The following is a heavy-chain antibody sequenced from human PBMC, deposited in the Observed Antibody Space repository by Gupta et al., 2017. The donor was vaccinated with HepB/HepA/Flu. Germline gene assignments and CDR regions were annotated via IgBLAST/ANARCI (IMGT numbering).Heavy chain of an antibody. D-gene: IGHD5-18*01. V-gene: IGHV3-23*01. CDR2: ISGSGGST. CDR3: AKSVHSYDWNYYYYGMDV. CDR1: GFTFSSYA. Sequence: EVQLLESGGGLVQPGGSLRLSCAASGFTFSSYAMSWVRQAPGKGLGWVSAISGSGGSTYYADSVKGRFTISRDNSKNTLYLQMNSLRAEDTAVYYCAKSVHSYDWNYYYYGMDVWGQGTTVTVSS. J-gene: IGHJ6*02.